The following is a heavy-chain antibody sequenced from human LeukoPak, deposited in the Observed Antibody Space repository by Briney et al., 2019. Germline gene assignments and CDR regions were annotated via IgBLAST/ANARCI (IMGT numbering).Heavy chain of an antibody. CDR2: IIPIFGTA. J-gene: IGHJ6*03. D-gene: IGHD4-11*01. Sequence: SVKVSCKASGGTFSSYAISWVRQAPGQGLDGMGGIIPIFGTANYAQKFQGRVTITTDESTSTAYMELSSLRSEDTAVYYCARGSTKVTSVIHMDVWGKGTTVTVSS. CDR1: GGTFSSYA. V-gene: IGHV1-69*05. CDR3: ARGSTKVTSVIHMDV.